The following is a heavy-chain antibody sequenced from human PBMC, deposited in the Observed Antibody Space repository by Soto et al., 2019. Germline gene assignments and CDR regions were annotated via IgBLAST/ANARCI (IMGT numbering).Heavy chain of an antibody. CDR1: EDSFSSYP. CDR2: IVPKFGSL. V-gene: IGHV1-69*06. D-gene: IGHD2-2*01. CDR3: ASINTGQLYHNAMDF. J-gene: IGHJ6*02. Sequence: QVQLVQSGTEVRKPGSSVKVSCKASEDSFSSYPVSWVRQAPGQGLEWMGEIVPKFGSLKSAQKFQDRLAISADKSTAAVYLELSSLRSEDTAVYYCASINTGQLYHNAMDFWGQGTTDIVSS.